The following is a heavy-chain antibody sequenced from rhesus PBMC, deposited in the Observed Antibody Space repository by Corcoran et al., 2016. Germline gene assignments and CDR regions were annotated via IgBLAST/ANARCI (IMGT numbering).Heavy chain of an antibody. Sequence: EVQLVQSGAEVKRPGESLKISCKTSGYSFTSYWISWVRQMPGKGLEWMVAIDPSDSVTRYNPPCQGQVTISADKSISTAYLQWSRLKASDTATYYCATTLTVTTSWYCDLWGPGTPITISS. V-gene: IGHV5-20*01. CDR2: IDPSDSVT. D-gene: IGHD4-23*01. CDR3: ATTLTVTTSWYCDL. CDR1: GYSFTSYW. J-gene: IGHJ2*01.